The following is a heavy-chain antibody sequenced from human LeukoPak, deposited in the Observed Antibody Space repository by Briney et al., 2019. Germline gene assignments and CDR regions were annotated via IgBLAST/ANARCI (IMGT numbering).Heavy chain of an antibody. V-gene: IGHV4-61*05. CDR1: SGSISTSNYY. D-gene: IGHD2-15*01. CDR2: IFYSGST. Sequence: PSETLSLTCTVSSGSISTSNYYWGWVRQPPGKAPEWIGNIFYSGSTNYNPSLKSRVTISIDTSKNQFSLKLSSVTAVDTAVYYCATWRYCSGGSCYGNYYMDVWGKGTTVTVSS. J-gene: IGHJ6*03. CDR3: ATWRYCSGGSCYGNYYMDV.